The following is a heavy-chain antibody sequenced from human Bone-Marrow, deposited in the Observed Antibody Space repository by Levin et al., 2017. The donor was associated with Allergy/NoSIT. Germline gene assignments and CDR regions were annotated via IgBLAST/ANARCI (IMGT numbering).Heavy chain of an antibody. CDR1: GGSISSSSYY. CDR3: ARHHSLHYYDSSGSAFDY. D-gene: IGHD3-22*01. J-gene: IGHJ4*02. Sequence: SETLSLTCTVSGGSISSSSYYWGWIRQPPGKGLEWIGSIYYSGSTYYNPSLKSRVTISVDTSKNQFSLKLSSVTAADTAVYYCARHHSLHYYDSSGSAFDYWGQGTLVTVSS. CDR2: IYYSGST. V-gene: IGHV4-39*01.